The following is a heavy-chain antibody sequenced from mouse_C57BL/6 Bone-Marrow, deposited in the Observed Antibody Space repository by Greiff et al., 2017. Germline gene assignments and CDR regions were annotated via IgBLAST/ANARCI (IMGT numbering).Heavy chain of an antibody. Sequence: QVQLQQPGAELVKPGASVKLSCKASGYTFTSYWMHWVKQRPGQGLEWIGMIHPNSGSINYNEKFKSKATLTVDKSSSTAYMQLSSLTSEDSAVYYCDRFSWEGFAYWGQGTLVTVSA. CDR3: DRFSWEGFAY. V-gene: IGHV1-64*01. CDR1: GYTFTSYW. J-gene: IGHJ3*01. CDR2: IHPNSGSI. D-gene: IGHD4-1*01.